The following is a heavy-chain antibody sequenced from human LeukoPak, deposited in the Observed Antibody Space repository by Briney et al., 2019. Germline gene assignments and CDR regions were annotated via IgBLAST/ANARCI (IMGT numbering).Heavy chain of an antibody. CDR1: GFTFSTYW. V-gene: IGHV3-74*01. Sequence: GGSLRLSCAASGFTFSTYWMHWVRQAPGKGLVWVSRIDSDGSRISHGDSVKGRFTISRDNAKNTLYLQMNSLRAEDTAVYYCAGGRDRSSLYFDSWGQGTLVTVSS. CDR2: IDSDGSRI. CDR3: AGGRDRSSLYFDS. J-gene: IGHJ4*02. D-gene: IGHD5-24*01.